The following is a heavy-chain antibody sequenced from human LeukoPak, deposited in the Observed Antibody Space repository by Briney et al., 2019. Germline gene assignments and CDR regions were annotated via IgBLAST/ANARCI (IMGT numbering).Heavy chain of an antibody. CDR2: IYYSGST. V-gene: IGHV4-59*12. CDR3: ASGTDWGSSGWYGVGYYFDY. J-gene: IGHJ4*02. D-gene: IGHD6-19*01. CDR1: GGSISSYY. Sequence: SETLSLTCTVSGGSISSYYWSWIRQPPGKGLEWIGYIYYSGSTNYNPSLKSRVTISVDTSKNQFSLKLSSVTAADTAVYYCASGTDWGSSGWYGVGYYFDYWGQGTLVTVSS.